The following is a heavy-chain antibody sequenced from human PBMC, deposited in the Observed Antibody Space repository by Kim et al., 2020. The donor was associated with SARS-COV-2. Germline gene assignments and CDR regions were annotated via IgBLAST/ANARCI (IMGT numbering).Heavy chain of an antibody. CDR1: GGSISNGSYY. CDR3: ARVKSGGINF. J-gene: IGHJ4*02. D-gene: IGHD3-10*01. V-gene: IGHV4-61*02. CDR2: FYTSGST. Sequence: SETLSLTCTVSGGSISNGSYYWNWIRQPAGMGLEWIGRFYTSGSTTYNPSLRSRVTISADTSKNQFSLKVTSVTAADTAVYYCARVKSGGINFWGQGTLVTVSS.